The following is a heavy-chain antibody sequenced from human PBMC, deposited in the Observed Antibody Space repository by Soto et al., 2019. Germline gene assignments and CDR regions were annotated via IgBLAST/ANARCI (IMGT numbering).Heavy chain of an antibody. CDR3: AAGVVPYGMDV. V-gene: IGHV1-24*01. J-gene: IGHJ6*02. Sequence: ASVKVSCKVSGYTLTELSMHWVRQPPGKGLEGMGGFDPEDAETIYARRFQGRVTMTEDTSADTAYMELSSLRSEDTAVYYCAAGVVPYGMDVWGQGTTVTVSS. CDR2: FDPEDAET. CDR1: GYTLTELS. D-gene: IGHD2-15*01.